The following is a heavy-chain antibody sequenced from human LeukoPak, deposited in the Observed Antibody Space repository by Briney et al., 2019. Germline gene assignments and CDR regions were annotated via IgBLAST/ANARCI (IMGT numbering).Heavy chain of an antibody. J-gene: IGHJ5*02. CDR1: GGTFSSYA. CDR2: IIPIFGTA. V-gene: IGHV1-69*01. Sequence: GASVTVSCKASGGTFSSYAISWVRQAPGQGLEWMGGIIPIFGTANYAQKFQGRVTITADESTSTAYMELSSLRSEDTAVYYCARIVEMAMGTDWFDPWGQGTLVTVSS. D-gene: IGHD5-24*01. CDR3: ARIVEMAMGTDWFDP.